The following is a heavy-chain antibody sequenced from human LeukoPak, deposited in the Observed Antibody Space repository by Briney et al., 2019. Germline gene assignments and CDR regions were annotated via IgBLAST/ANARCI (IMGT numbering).Heavy chain of an antibody. CDR1: GFTVSSNY. CDR3: AKDTDGSGSYYNDRYFDY. V-gene: IGHV3-23*01. Sequence: PGGSLRLSCAASGFTVSSNYMSWVRQAPGKGLEWVSAISGSGGSTYYADSVKGRFTISRDNSKNTLYLQMNSLRAEDTAVYYCAKDTDGSGSYYNDRYFDYWGQGTLVTVSS. D-gene: IGHD3-10*01. CDR2: ISGSGGST. J-gene: IGHJ4*02.